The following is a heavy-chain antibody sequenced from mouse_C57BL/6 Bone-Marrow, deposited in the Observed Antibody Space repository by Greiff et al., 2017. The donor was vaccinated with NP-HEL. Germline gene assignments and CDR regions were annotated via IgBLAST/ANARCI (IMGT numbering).Heavy chain of an antibody. J-gene: IGHJ4*01. V-gene: IGHV1-69*01. CDR3: AREAMDY. CDR1: GYTFTSYW. Sequence: QVQLQQPGAELVMPGASVKLSCKASGYTFTSYWMHWVKQRPGQGLEWIGEIDPSDSYTNYNQKFKGKSTLTVDKSSSTAYMQLSSLTSEDSVVYYCAREAMDYWGQGTSVTVSS. CDR2: IDPSDSYT.